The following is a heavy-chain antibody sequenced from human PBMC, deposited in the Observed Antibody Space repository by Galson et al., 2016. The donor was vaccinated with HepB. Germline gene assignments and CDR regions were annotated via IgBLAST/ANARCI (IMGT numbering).Heavy chain of an antibody. D-gene: IGHD1-26*01. Sequence: SLRLSCAASGFTFSHYAMAWVRQAPGKGLEWVAIINQDGSEKYSVDSLKGRFTISRDNAKNSLYLQMNSLRAEDTAVYSCARASIVGATSGFDFWGQGTLVTVSS. CDR1: GFTFSHYA. CDR2: INQDGSEK. CDR3: ARASIVGATSGFDF. J-gene: IGHJ4*02. V-gene: IGHV3-7*04.